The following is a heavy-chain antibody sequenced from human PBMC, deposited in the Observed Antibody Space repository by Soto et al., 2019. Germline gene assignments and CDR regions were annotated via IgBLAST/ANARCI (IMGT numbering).Heavy chain of an antibody. D-gene: IGHD3-10*01. CDR2: IYDSGST. V-gene: IGHV4-59*01. CDR1: GGSISSYY. CDR3: ARTPYYYGSGSYLDY. Sequence: ASETLSLTCTVSGGSISSYYWSWIRQPPGKGLEWIGYIYDSGSTNYNPSLKSRVTISVDTSKNQFSLKLSSVTAADTALYYCARTPYYYGSGSYLDYWGQGTLVTVSS. J-gene: IGHJ4*02.